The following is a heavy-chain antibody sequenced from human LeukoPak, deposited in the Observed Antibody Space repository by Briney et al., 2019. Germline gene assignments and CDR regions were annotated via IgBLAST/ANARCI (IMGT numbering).Heavy chain of an antibody. CDR2: IKQDGSEK. J-gene: IGHJ6*04. Sequence: GGSLRLSCAASGFTFSSYGMHWVRQAPGKGLEWVANIKQDGSEKYYVDSVKGRFTISRDNAKNSLYLQMNSLRAEDTAVYYCARDRSYYHFLGVWGKGTTVTISS. CDR3: ARDRSYYHFLGV. CDR1: GFTFSSYG. V-gene: IGHV3-7*01.